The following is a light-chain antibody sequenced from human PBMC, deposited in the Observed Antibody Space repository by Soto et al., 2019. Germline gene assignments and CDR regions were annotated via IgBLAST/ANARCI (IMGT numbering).Light chain of an antibody. CDR1: HTISSSY. V-gene: IGKV3-20*01. Sequence: EIVLTQSPGTLSLSPGERATLSCRASHTISSSYLAWYQQKPGQAPRLLTYGASSRVAAIPDRFRGSGSGTDFTLIISSLAPEDFAVYYCQQYGSSPFTFGPGTKVDIK. CDR2: GAS. CDR3: QQYGSSPFT. J-gene: IGKJ3*01.